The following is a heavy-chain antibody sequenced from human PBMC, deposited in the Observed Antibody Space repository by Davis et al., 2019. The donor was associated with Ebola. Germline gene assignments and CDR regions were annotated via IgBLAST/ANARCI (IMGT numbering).Heavy chain of an antibody. V-gene: IGHV4-30-2*03. Sequence: SETLSLTCAVSGGSISSGGYSWSWIRQPPGKGLEWIGYIYHSGSTYYNPSLKSRVTISVDTSKNQFSLKLSSVTAADTAVYYCARRPDRSSSWASDAFDIWGQGTMVTVSS. D-gene: IGHD6-13*01. CDR3: ARRPDRSSSWASDAFDI. J-gene: IGHJ3*02. CDR2: IYHSGST. CDR1: GGSISSGGYS.